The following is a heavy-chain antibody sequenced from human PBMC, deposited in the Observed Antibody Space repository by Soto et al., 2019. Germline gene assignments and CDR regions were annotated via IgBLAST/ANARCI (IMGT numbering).Heavy chain of an antibody. Sequence: SETLSLTCTVSGGSISNYYWNWIRQSPGKGLEWIGSIYNTGSTSYNPSLKSRVTMSVDTSKNQFSLELASVTAADAAVYYCGRTCFDSGTYYNSCFDPWGQGTLVTVSS. D-gene: IGHD3-10*01. V-gene: IGHV4-59*01. CDR3: GRTCFDSGTYYNSCFDP. J-gene: IGHJ5*02. CDR2: IYNTGST. CDR1: GGSISNYY.